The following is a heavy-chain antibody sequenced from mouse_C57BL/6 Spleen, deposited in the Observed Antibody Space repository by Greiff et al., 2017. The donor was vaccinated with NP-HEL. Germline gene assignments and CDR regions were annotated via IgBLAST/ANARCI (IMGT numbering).Heavy chain of an antibody. CDR2: LHPSDSDT. J-gene: IGHJ1*03. Sequence: VKLQQPGAELVKPGASVKVSCKASGYTFTSYWMHWVKQRPGQGLEWIGRLHPSDSDTNYNQKFKGKATLTVDKSSSTAYMQLSSLTSEDSAVYYCAIRDYYGSSSSLLWYFDVWGTGTTVTVSS. V-gene: IGHV1-74*01. D-gene: IGHD1-1*01. CDR3: AIRDYYGSSSSLLWYFDV. CDR1: GYTFTSYW.